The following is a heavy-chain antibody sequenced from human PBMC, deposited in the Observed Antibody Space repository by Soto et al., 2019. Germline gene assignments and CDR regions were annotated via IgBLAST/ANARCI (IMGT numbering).Heavy chain of an antibody. D-gene: IGHD3-10*01. Sequence: GGSLRLSCAASGFTFSSYAMSWVRQAPGKGLEWVSAISGSGGSTYYADSVKGRFTISRDNSKNTLYLQMNSLRAEDTAVYYCAKSEVSDPWFLYYYYYYMDVWGKGTTVTVSS. CDR3: AKSEVSDPWFLYYYYYYMDV. CDR2: ISGSGGST. V-gene: IGHV3-23*01. CDR1: GFTFSSYA. J-gene: IGHJ6*03.